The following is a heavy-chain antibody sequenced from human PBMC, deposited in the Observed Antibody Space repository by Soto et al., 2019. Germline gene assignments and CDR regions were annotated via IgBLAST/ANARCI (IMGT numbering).Heavy chain of an antibody. CDR1: GGTFSSYA. CDR3: ARRSGRATTYYYYGMDV. CDR2: IIPIFGTA. D-gene: IGHD1-26*01. V-gene: IGHV1-69*13. Sequence: SVKVSCKASGGTFSSYAISWVRQAPGQGLEWMGGIIPIFGTANYAQKFQGRVTITADESTSTSYMELSSLRSEDTAVYYCARRSGRATTYYYYGMDVWGQGTTVTVSS. J-gene: IGHJ6*02.